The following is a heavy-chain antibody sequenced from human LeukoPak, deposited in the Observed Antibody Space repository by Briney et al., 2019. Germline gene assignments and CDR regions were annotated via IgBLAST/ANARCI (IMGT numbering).Heavy chain of an antibody. J-gene: IGHJ4*02. CDR2: IYYSGST. Sequence: PSETLSLTCTVSGGSISSGGYYWSWIRQPPGKGLEWIGYIYYSGSTNYNPSLKSRVTISVDTSKNQFSLKLSSVTAADTAVYYCARARAYYYDSSGYEIDYWGQGTLVTVSS. CDR3: ARARAYYYDSSGYEIDY. V-gene: IGHV4-61*08. CDR1: GGSISSGGYY. D-gene: IGHD3-22*01.